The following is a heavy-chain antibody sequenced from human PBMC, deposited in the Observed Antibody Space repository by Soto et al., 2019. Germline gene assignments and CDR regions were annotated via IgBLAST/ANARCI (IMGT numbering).Heavy chain of an antibody. Sequence: GSLRLSCAASGFTLSSYSMNWVRQAPGKGLEWVSNIKKDRSEKYYVDSVKGRFTISRDNAKNSLYLQMNSLRAEDTAVYYCARDTRIAVAHFDYWGQGTLVTVSS. CDR1: GFTLSSYS. J-gene: IGHJ4*02. D-gene: IGHD6-19*01. V-gene: IGHV3-7*01. CDR3: ARDTRIAVAHFDY. CDR2: IKKDRSEK.